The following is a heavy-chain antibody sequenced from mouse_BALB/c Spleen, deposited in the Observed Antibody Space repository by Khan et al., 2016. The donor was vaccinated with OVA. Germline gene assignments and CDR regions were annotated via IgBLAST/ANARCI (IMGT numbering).Heavy chain of an antibody. D-gene: IGHD2-3*01. CDR3: AREGYSPWFAY. Sequence: EVQLQQSGAELVRPGALVKLSCKASGFNIKDYYMHWVKQRPEQGLVWIGKIDPENGNTIYDPKLQGKASITSDTSSNTAYLQLSSLTSEDTAVYYGAREGYSPWFAYWGQGTLVTVSA. CDR1: GFNIKDYY. CDR2: IDPENGNT. V-gene: IGHV14-1*02. J-gene: IGHJ3*01.